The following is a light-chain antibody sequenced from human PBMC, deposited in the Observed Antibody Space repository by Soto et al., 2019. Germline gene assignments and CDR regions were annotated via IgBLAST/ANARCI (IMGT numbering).Light chain of an antibody. CDR3: QQRSNWQIT. CDR2: DTS. Sequence: ELVCTQSPASLSLSPGESATLSCRASQSVSSYLAWYQQKPGQAPRLLIYDTSNRATGIPARFSGSGSGTDFTLTISSLEPEDFAVYYCQQRSNWQITFGQGTLL. CDR1: QSVSSY. V-gene: IGKV3-11*01. J-gene: IGKJ5*01.